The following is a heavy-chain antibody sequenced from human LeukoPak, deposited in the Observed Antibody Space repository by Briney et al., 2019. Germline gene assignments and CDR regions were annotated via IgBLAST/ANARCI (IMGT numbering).Heavy chain of an antibody. CDR2: IYTSGIT. J-gene: IGHJ5*02. CDR1: GGSIRSYY. Sequence: SETLSRTCTVSGGSIRSYYWSWIRQPAGKGLEWIGRIYTSGITDYTPALKSRVTMSVDTSKNQFSLKLSSVTAADTAVYYCARGPGCSTPNCHNWFDPWGQGTLATVSS. D-gene: IGHD2-2*01. V-gene: IGHV4-4*07. CDR3: ARGPGCSTPNCHNWFDP.